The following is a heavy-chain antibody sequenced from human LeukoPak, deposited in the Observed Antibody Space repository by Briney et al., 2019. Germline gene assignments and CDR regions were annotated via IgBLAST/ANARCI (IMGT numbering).Heavy chain of an antibody. V-gene: IGHV3-33*06. Sequence: GGSLRLSCAASGFTFSSYGMHWVRQAPGKGLEWVAIIWFDGSNKYYADSVKGRFTISRDNSKNTLYLQMNSLRAEDTAVYYCAKATRDAYDYVWGSYRYEDYWGQGTLVTVSS. CDR2: IWFDGSNK. CDR1: GFTFSSYG. D-gene: IGHD3-16*02. CDR3: AKATRDAYDYVWGSYRYEDY. J-gene: IGHJ4*02.